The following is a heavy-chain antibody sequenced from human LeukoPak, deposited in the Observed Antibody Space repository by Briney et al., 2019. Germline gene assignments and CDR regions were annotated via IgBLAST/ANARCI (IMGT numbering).Heavy chain of an antibody. J-gene: IGHJ4*02. CDR3: AKQDLVGAPRSYFNY. D-gene: IGHD1-26*01. Sequence: PGGSLRLSCSASGFTFSSYAMSWVRQAPGKGLEWVSIITGTGGTTYYADSAKGRFTISRDNSKNTLYLQMNSLKAEDTAVYHCAKQDLVGAPRSYFNYWGQGALVTVSS. V-gene: IGHV3-23*01. CDR2: ITGTGGTT. CDR1: GFTFSSYA.